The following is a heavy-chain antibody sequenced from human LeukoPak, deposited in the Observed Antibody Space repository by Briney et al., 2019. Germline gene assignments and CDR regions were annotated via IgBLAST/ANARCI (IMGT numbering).Heavy chain of an antibody. D-gene: IGHD3-10*01. CDR1: GYTFTDYY. CDR3: ARVLAYYGPGTGLNYYYMDV. Sequence: ASVKVSCKASGYTFTDYYIHWVRQAPGQGLEWMGGIIPIFGTANYAQKFQGRVTITADKSTSTAYMELSSLRSEDTAVYYCARVLAYYGPGTGLNYYYMDVWGKGTTVTVSS. CDR2: IIPIFGTA. V-gene: IGHV1-69*06. J-gene: IGHJ6*03.